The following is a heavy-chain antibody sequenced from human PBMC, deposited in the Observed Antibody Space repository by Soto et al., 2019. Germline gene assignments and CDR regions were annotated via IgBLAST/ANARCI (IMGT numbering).Heavy chain of an antibody. Sequence: GASVKVSCKASGYTFTSYGISWVRQAPGQGLEWMGWICAYNGNTNYAQKLQGRVTMTTDTSTSTAYMELRSLRSDDTAVYYCARGPGYSYGFNPDSYYYGMDVWGQGTTVTVSS. CDR2: ICAYNGNT. CDR1: GYTFTSYG. V-gene: IGHV1-18*04. D-gene: IGHD5-18*01. J-gene: IGHJ6*02. CDR3: ARGPGYSYGFNPDSYYYGMDV.